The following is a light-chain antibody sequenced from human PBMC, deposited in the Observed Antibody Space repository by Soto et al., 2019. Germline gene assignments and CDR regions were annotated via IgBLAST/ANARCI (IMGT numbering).Light chain of an antibody. CDR1: QSVNSN. J-gene: IGKJ4*01. V-gene: IGKV3-15*01. CDR3: QRYNNWPLT. CDR2: GAS. Sequence: EIAMTQSPATLSVSPGERATLSCRASQSVNSNLAWYQQKPGQAPRLLIYGASTRATGIPARFSGSGSGTEYTVAISSLQSEDFAVYYCQRYNNWPLTFGGGTKVEIK.